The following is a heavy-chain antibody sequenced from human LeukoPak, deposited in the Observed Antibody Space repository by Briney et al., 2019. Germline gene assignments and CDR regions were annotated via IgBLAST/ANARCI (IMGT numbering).Heavy chain of an antibody. J-gene: IGHJ6*03. V-gene: IGHV3-21*01. Sequence: GGSLRLSCAASGFTFSSYSMNWVRQAPGKGLEWVSSISSSSSYIYYAGSVKGRFTISRDNAKNSLYLQMNSLRAEDTAVYYCARDSPDGSGSYYLYYYYYMDVWGKGTTATVSS. CDR2: ISSSSSYI. CDR1: GFTFSSYS. D-gene: IGHD3-10*01. CDR3: ARDSPDGSGSYYLYYYYYMDV.